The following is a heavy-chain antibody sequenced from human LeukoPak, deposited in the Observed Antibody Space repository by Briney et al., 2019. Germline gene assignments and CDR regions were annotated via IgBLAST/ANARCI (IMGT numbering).Heavy chain of an antibody. CDR2: IYSGGNT. Sequence: GGSLRLSCAASGCSVRNNYMSWIRQAPGKGLKWVSVIYSGGNTYYADSAKGRFTLSRDNSKNTLYLQMNSLRAEDTAVYYCAGEGGDNIWGNDFDYWGQGTLVTVSS. CDR3: AGEGGDNIWGNDFDY. V-gene: IGHV3-66*01. D-gene: IGHD3-16*01. CDR1: GCSVRNNY. J-gene: IGHJ4*02.